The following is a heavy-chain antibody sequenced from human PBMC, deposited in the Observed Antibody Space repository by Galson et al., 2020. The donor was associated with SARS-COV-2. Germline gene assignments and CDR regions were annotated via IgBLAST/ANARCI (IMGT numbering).Heavy chain of an antibody. CDR3: ARVIAAAGDWYFDL. V-gene: IGHV4-31*03. CDR2: IYYSGST. J-gene: IGHJ2*01. Sequence: SETLSLTCTVSGGSISSGGYYWSWIRQHPGKGLEWIGYIYYSGSTYYNPSLKSRVTISVDTSKNQFSLKLSSVTAADTAVYYCARVIAAAGDWYFDLWGRGTLVTVSS. D-gene: IGHD6-13*01. CDR1: GGSISSGGYY.